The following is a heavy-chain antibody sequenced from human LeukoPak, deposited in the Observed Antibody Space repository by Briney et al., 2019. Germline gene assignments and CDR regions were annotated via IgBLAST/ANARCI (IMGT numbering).Heavy chain of an antibody. J-gene: IGHJ4*02. V-gene: IGHV3-64*01. CDR2: ITSNGGST. CDR3: ATQGQGFDY. Sequence: GGSLRLSCAASGFTFSSYAMHWVRQAPGKGLEYVSAITSNGGSTYYANSVKGRFTISRDNSKNTLYLQMGSLRAEDMAVYYCATQGQGFDYWGQGTLVTVSS. CDR1: GFTFSSYA.